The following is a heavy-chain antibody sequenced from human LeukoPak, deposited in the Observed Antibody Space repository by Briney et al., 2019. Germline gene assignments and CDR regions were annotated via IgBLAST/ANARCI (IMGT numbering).Heavy chain of an antibody. CDR3: AGLHFAEAEEFDP. CDR2: IYYSGNT. V-gene: IGHV4-59*08. D-gene: IGHD6-25*01. J-gene: IGHJ5*02. CDR1: GGSLSGHW. Sequence: SETLSLTCTVSGGSLSGHWWSWIRQPPGKGLEWIGYIYYSGNTNYNPSLNTRVTISVDTSKTHFSLNPSSVTAADTAVYYCAGLHFAEAEEFDPWRQGTLVTVSS.